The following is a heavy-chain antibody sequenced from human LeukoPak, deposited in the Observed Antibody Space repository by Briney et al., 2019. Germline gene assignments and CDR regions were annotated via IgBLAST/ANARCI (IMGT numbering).Heavy chain of an antibody. CDR1: GGSISSGGYY. CDR3: ASGSPFDL. Sequence: PSETLSLTCTVSGGSISSGGYYWSWIRQPPGKGLEWIGYIYHSGSTYYSPSLKSRVTISVDRSKNQFSLKLSSVTAADTAVYYCASGSPFDLWGRGTLVTVSS. V-gene: IGHV4-30-2*01. J-gene: IGHJ2*01. CDR2: IYHSGST.